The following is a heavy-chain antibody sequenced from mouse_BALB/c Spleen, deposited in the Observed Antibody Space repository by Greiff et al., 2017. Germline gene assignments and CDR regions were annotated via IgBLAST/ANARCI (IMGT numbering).Heavy chain of an antibody. D-gene: IGHD1-1*01. V-gene: IGHV1-77*01. CDR3: ARYGADSRVFDY. CDR1: GYTFPDYY. Sequence: QVQLKESGAELARPGASGKLSFKASGYTFPDYYINWGKQRTGQGLEWIGEIYPGSGNTYYNEKFKGKATLTADKSSSTAYMQLSSLTSEDSAVYFCARYGADSRVFDYWGQGTTLTVSS. CDR2: IYPGSGNT. J-gene: IGHJ2*01.